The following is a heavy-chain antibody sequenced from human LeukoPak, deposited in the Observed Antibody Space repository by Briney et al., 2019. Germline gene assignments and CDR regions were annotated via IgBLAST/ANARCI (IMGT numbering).Heavy chain of an antibody. CDR1: GFTFSNAW. J-gene: IGHJ4*02. Sequence: GGSLRLSCAASGFTFSNAWMSWVRQAPGKGLEWVGRIKSKTDGGATDYAAPVKGRFTISRDDSKNTLYLQMNSLKTEDTAVYYCTTVRSRRWLPLNWGQGTLVTVSS. CDR2: IKSKTDGGAT. V-gene: IGHV3-15*01. D-gene: IGHD5-12*01. CDR3: TTVRSRRWLPLN.